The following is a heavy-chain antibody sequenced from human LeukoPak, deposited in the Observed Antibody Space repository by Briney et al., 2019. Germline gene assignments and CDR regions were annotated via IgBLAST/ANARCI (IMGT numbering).Heavy chain of an antibody. CDR2: IYYAGST. V-gene: IGHV4-39*01. Sequence: PSETLSLTCTVSGGSISSNIYYWGWIRQPPGKGLEGMGTIYYAGSTYYNPSLKRRVHISVDTSKPELSPKLSSVTAADTAVYYCARRGYHIWSGYYPDVWGKGTTVTVSS. J-gene: IGHJ6*04. CDR1: GGSISSNIYY. CDR3: ARRGYHIWSGYYPDV. D-gene: IGHD3-3*01.